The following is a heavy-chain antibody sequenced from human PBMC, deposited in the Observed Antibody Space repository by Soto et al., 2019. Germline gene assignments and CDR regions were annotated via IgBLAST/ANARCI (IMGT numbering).Heavy chain of an antibody. CDR2: INHSGGT. CDR1: CSSFSGFY. Sequence: SETLSLTCAVYCSSFSGFYWSWIRQPPGKGLEWIGEINHSGGTKYNSSLKSRVTISVDTPKNQFSLKMTSVTAADTAVYYCARGTRITMHSLWGQGALVTVSS. CDR3: ARGTRITMHSL. V-gene: IGHV4-34*01. D-gene: IGHD3-3*01. J-gene: IGHJ4*02.